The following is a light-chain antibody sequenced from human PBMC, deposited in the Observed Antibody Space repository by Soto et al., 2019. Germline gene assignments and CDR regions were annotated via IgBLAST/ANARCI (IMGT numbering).Light chain of an antibody. V-gene: IGKV1-27*01. J-gene: IGKJ1*01. CDR1: QDISNY. CDR3: QHYGRAPAPWT. CDR2: AAS. Sequence: DIQMTPSPSSLSASVGDRVTIACRTRQDISNYLAWYQQKPGKVPKLLVYAASSLRSGVPSRFTASAFGTDFTLTISSLQPEDVATYYCQHYGRAPAPWTFGQGTKVDI.